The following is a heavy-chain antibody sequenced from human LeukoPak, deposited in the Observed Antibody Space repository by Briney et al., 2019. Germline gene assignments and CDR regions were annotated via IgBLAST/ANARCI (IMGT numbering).Heavy chain of an antibody. CDR3: ASGYCSSTSCYLYYMDV. CDR2: IIPILDIA. Sequence: GSSVKVSCKASAGTFTSYTISWVRQAPGQGLEWMGRIIPILDIANYAQKFQGRVTITADKSTSTAYMELSSLRSEDTAVYYCASGYCSSTSCYLYYMDVWGKGTTVTVSS. J-gene: IGHJ6*03. V-gene: IGHV1-69*02. D-gene: IGHD2-2*03. CDR1: AGTFTSYT.